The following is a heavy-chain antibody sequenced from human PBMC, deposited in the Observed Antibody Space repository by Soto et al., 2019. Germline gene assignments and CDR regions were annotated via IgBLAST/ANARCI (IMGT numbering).Heavy chain of an antibody. CDR1: GGSFSGYY. J-gene: IGHJ4*02. Sequence: LSLTCAVYGGSFSGYYWSWIRQPPGKGLEWIGEINHSGSTNYNPSLKSRVTISVDTSKNQFSLKLSSVTAADTAVYYCARASYSYGYSDYWGQGTLVTVSS. V-gene: IGHV4-34*01. D-gene: IGHD5-18*01. CDR3: ARASYSYGYSDY. CDR2: INHSGST.